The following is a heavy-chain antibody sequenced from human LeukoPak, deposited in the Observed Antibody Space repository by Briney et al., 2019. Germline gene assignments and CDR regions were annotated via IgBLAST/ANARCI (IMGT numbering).Heavy chain of an antibody. V-gene: IGHV1-18*01. Sequence: ASVKVSCKASGYTFTSYGISWVRQAPGQGLEWMGWISAYNGNTNYAQKLQGRVTMTTDTSTSTAYMELRSLRSDDTAVYYCARDSGYCSSTSCYGAYYFDYWGQGTLVTVSS. J-gene: IGHJ4*02. CDR1: GYTFTSYG. CDR2: ISAYNGNT. CDR3: ARDSGYCSSTSCYGAYYFDY. D-gene: IGHD2-2*01.